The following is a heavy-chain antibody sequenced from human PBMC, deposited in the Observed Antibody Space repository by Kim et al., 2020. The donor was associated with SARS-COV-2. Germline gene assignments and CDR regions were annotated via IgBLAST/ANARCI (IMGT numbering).Heavy chain of an antibody. Sequence: AQKFQGRVTMTRNTSISTACMELSSLRSEDTAVYYCARGGVYDSSGYYHYWGQGTLVTVSS. CDR3: ARGGVYDSSGYYHY. D-gene: IGHD3-22*01. V-gene: IGHV1-8*01. J-gene: IGHJ4*02.